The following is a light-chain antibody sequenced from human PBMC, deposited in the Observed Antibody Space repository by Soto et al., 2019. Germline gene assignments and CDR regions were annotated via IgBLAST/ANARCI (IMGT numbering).Light chain of an antibody. CDR2: EGS. V-gene: IGLV2-23*03. Sequence: QSVLTQPASVSGSPGQSITISCTGTSSDDGSYNLVSWYQPHPGKAPKLMIYEGSKRPSGVSNRFPGSKSGNTASLTISALQAEDEADYYCCSYAGSSTFDVFGTGTKVTVL. CDR3: CSYAGSSTFDV. CDR1: SSDDGSYNL. J-gene: IGLJ1*01.